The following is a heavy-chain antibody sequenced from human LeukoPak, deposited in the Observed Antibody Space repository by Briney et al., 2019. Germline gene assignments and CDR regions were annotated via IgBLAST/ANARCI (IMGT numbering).Heavy chain of an antibody. D-gene: IGHD3-10*01. CDR1: GFTFSGSA. J-gene: IGHJ4*02. CDR3: TGSYYGSGSYADFDY. Sequence: GGSLRPSCAASGFTFSGSALHWVRQASGKGLEWVGRIRSTANGYATAYAASVKGRFTISRDDSKNTAYLQMDSLKTEDTAVDYRTGSYYGSGSYADFDYWGQGTLVTVSS. CDR2: IRSTANGYAT. V-gene: IGHV3-73*01.